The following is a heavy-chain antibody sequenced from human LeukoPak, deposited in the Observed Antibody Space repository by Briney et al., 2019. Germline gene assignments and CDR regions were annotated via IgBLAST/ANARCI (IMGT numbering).Heavy chain of an antibody. Sequence: PGGSLRLSCSVSGFTFSTYVMHWVRQAPGKGLEYVSAISSNGDNTYYADSVKGRFTIPRDNSKNTLYLQMSSLRPDDTAVYFCVRGTGYWGQGTLVTVSS. CDR3: VRGTGY. CDR1: GFTFSTYV. CDR2: ISSNGDNT. V-gene: IGHV3-64D*06. J-gene: IGHJ4*02.